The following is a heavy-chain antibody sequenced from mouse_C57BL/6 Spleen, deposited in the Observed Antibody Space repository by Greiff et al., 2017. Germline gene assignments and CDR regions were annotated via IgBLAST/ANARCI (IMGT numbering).Heavy chain of an antibody. CDR1: GFSFTSYG. CDR3: ARRDGNYGYDMDY. D-gene: IGHD2-1*01. V-gene: IGHV2-2*01. CDR2: IWSGGNT. Sequence: VQLVESGPGLVQPSQSLSITCTVSGFSFTSYGVHWVRQSPGKGLEWLGVIWSGGNTDYNAAFISRLSISKDNSTSQVFLKMHSLQADDTAIYYCARRDGNYGYDMDYWGQGTSVTVSS. J-gene: IGHJ4*01.